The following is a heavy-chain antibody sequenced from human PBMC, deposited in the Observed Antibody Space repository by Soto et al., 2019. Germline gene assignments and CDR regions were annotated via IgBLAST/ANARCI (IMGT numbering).Heavy chain of an antibody. Sequence: EVQLLESGGGLVQPGGSLRLSCAASGFTFSTYAMSWVRQAPGKGLEWVSTVSGRGGNTYYADAVKGRFTISRDDSRKTLHLQMNSLRAEDTALYYCARVMAYCTGGSCYELDYWGQGTLVTVSS. D-gene: IGHD2-15*01. CDR1: GFTFSTYA. J-gene: IGHJ4*02. V-gene: IGHV3-23*01. CDR3: ARVMAYCTGGSCYELDY. CDR2: VSGRGGNT.